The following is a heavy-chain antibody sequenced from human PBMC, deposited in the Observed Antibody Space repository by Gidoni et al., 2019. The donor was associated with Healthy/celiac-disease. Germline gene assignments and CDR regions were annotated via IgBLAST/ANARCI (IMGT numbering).Heavy chain of an antibody. Sequence: QVQLVKSGAEVKKPGSSVKGSGQDSGGPFSSYTISWVRQAPGQGLEWMGRIIPILGIAYYAQKFQVRVTISADKSTSTASMELSSLRSEVPAVYYCARATDYYDNWFYPWGQGTLVTVSS. CDR3: ARATDYYDNWFYP. CDR1: GGPFSSYT. CDR2: IIPILGIA. D-gene: IGHD3-22*01. V-gene: IGHV1-69*02. J-gene: IGHJ5*02.